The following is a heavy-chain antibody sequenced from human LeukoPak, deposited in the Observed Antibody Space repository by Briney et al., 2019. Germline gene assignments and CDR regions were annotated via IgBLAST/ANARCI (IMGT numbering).Heavy chain of an antibody. D-gene: IGHD6-13*01. CDR2: IIPILGIA. CDR1: GGTFSSYA. V-gene: IGHV1-69*04. Sequence: SVKVSCKASGGTFSSYAIGWVRQAPGQGLEWMGRIIPILGIANYAQKFQGRVTITADKSTSTAYMGLSSLRSEDTAVYYCARVRYSSSPFYDPWGQGTLVTVSS. CDR3: ARVRYSSSPFYDP. J-gene: IGHJ5*02.